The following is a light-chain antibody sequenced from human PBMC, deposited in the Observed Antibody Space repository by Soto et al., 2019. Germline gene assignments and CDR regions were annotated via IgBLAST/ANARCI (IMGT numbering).Light chain of an antibody. J-gene: IGKJ3*01. CDR1: QGTSNY. CDR3: QQYHRRPFN. Sequence: DIPMTQSPSSLSAFVGDSVTFTCRTLQGTSNYVAWYHEKPGKVPKLLVYAASTLQSGVPSRFTGSGSGTEFTRSIRGLQPDDVGTYYCQQYHRRPFNFGPGTKLEIK. CDR2: AAS. V-gene: IGKV1-27*01.